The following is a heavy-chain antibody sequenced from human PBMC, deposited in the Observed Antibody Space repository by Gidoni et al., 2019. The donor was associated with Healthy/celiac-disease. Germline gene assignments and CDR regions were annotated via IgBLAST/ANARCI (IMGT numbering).Heavy chain of an antibody. CDR2: IWYDGSNK. J-gene: IGHJ4*02. V-gene: IGHV3-33*01. D-gene: IGHD3-22*01. CDR3: ARDHDYYDSSGYHDGFDY. CDR1: GFTFSRYG. Sequence: QVQLVESGGGVVQPGRSLRLSCAASGFTFSRYGMHWVRQAPGKGLEWVAVIWYDGSNKYYADSVKGRFTISRDNSKNTLYLQMNSLRAEDTAVYYCARDHDYYDSSGYHDGFDYWGQGTLVTVSS.